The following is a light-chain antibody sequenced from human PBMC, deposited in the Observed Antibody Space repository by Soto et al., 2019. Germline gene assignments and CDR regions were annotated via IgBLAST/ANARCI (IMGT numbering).Light chain of an antibody. CDR2: EDN. V-gene: IGLV6-57*03. CDR3: QSYDSSNRWV. Sequence: NFMLTQPHSVSESPGKTVTISCTRSSGSIASNYVQWYQQRPGSAPTTVIYEDNQRPSGVPDRFSGSIDRSSNSASLTISGLKTEDEDDYYCQSYDSSNRWVVGGGTQVTVL. J-gene: IGLJ3*02. CDR1: SGSIASNY.